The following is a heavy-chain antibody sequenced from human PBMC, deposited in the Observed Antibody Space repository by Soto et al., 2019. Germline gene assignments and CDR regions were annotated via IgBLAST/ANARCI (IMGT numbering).Heavy chain of an antibody. CDR1: GGSISSGGYY. D-gene: IGHD3-3*01. CDR2: IYYSGST. J-gene: IGHJ5*02. CDR3: ARDRVNNTIFGVDRADNWFDP. Sequence: SETLSLTCTVSGGSISSGGYYWSWIRQHPGKGLEWIGYIYYSGSTYYNPSLKSRVTISVDTSKNQFSLKLSSVTAADTAVYYCARDRVNNTIFGVDRADNWFDPWGQGTLVTVSS. V-gene: IGHV4-31*03.